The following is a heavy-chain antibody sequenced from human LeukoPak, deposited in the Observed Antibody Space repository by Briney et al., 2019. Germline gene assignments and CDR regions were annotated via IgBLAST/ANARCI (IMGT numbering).Heavy chain of an antibody. D-gene: IGHD4-17*01. CDR3: ARDNPFKCDYVN. V-gene: IGHV4-61*02. Sequence: SQTLSLTCTVSGGSISSGSYYWSWIRQPAEKELEWIGRIYTTGSTDYSPSLKSRVTISADTSKNQFSLKLSSVTAADTAVYYCARDNPFKCDYVNWGQGTLVTVSS. J-gene: IGHJ4*02. CDR2: IYTTGST. CDR1: GGSISSGSYY.